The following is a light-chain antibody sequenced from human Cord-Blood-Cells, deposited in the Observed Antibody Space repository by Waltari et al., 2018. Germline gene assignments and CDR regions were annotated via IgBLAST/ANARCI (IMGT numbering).Light chain of an antibody. J-gene: IGLJ1*01. CDR1: SSDAGGYNY. Sequence: QSALTQPASVSASPGQSITISCTGTSSDAGGYNYVSWYQQHPGKAPKLMIYEVSNRPSGVSNRFSGSKSGNTASLTISGLQAEDEADYYCSSYTSSSTLVFGTGTKVTVL. CDR2: EVS. V-gene: IGLV2-14*01. CDR3: SSYTSSSTLV.